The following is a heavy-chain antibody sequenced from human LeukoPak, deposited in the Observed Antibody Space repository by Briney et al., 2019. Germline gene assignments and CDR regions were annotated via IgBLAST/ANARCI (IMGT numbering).Heavy chain of an antibody. J-gene: IGHJ2*01. D-gene: IGHD3-22*01. Sequence: ASVKVSCKASGYTFTSYYMHWVRQAPGQGLEWMGIINPSGGSTSYAQKFQGRVTMTRDTPTSTVYMELSSLRSEDTAVYYCAREPNYYDSSGYHRTLEPFDLWGRGTLVTVSS. CDR2: INPSGGST. CDR3: AREPNYYDSSGYHRTLEPFDL. CDR1: GYTFTSYY. V-gene: IGHV1-46*01.